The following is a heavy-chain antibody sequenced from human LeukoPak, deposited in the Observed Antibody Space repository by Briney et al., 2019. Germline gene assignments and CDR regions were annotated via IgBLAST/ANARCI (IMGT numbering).Heavy chain of an antibody. J-gene: IGHJ6*02. CDR2: ISGSGGST. Sequence: GASLRLSCAASGFTFSSYAMSWVRQAPGKGLEWVSAISGSGGSTYYADSVKGRFTISRDNSKNTLYLQMSSLRAEDTAVYYCAKNGEDYYDSSGYPYGMDVRGQGTTVTVSS. D-gene: IGHD3-22*01. CDR3: AKNGEDYYDSSGYPYGMDV. CDR1: GFTFSSYA. V-gene: IGHV3-23*01.